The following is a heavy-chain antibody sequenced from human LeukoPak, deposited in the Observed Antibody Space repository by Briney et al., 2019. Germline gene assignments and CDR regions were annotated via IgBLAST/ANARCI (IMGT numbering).Heavy chain of an antibody. D-gene: IGHD4-17*01. CDR1: GYTFTGYY. CDR2: INPNSGAT. CDR3: ARIYGDPDY. Sequence: AAVKVSCKASGYTFTGYYMHCVRQAPGQGLEWMGWINPNSGATNYAQKFQGRVTMTRDTSISTAYMELSRLRSDDTAAYYCARIYGDPDYWGQGTLVTVSS. J-gene: IGHJ4*02. V-gene: IGHV1-2*02.